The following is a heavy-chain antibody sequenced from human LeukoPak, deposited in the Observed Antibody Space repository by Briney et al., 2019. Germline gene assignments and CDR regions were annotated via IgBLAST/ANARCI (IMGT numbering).Heavy chain of an antibody. J-gene: IGHJ6*02. Sequence: SETLSLTCTVSGXSIXXXYXXXXXXPXGXGLXWIXXIYYSGSTNYNPSLKSRVTISVDTSKNQFSLKLSSVTAADTAVYYCARQSREHSLYYYYGMDVWGQGTTVTVSS. V-gene: IGHV4-59*08. CDR1: GXSIXXXY. CDR3: ARQSREHSLYYYYGMDV. CDR2: IYYSGST. D-gene: IGHD1/OR15-1a*01.